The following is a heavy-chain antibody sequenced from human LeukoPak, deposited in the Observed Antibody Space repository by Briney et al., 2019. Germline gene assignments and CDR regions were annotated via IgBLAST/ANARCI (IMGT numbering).Heavy chain of an antibody. CDR1: GFSFNSDW. CDR3: TRRLDD. CDR2: IKHDESEK. J-gene: IGHJ4*02. D-gene: IGHD3-16*01. Sequence: PGGSLRLSCAASGFSFNSDWMDWVRQAPGKGLEWVANIKHDESEKNYLDSVKGRFTISRDNAQNSLYLQVNGLRVEDMAVYYCTRRLDDWGQGTLVTVSS. V-gene: IGHV3-7*01.